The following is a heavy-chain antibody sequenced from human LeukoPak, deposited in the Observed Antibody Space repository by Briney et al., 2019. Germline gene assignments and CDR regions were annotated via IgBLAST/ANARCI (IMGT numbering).Heavy chain of an antibody. CDR2: INHGGST. CDR3: ARTYEIVGATAYYYYYYYMDV. J-gene: IGHJ6*03. D-gene: IGHD1-26*01. V-gene: IGHV4-34*01. Sequence: PSETLSLTCAVYGESFSGYSWSWIRQPPGKGLEWIGDINHGGSTNYNPSLKSRVAISVDTSKNQFSLKLTSVAAADTAIYYCARTYEIVGATAYYYYYYYMDVWGKGTTVTISS. CDR1: GESFSGYS.